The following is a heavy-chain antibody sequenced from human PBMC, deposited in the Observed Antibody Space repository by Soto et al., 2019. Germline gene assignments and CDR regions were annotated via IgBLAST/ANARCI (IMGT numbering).Heavy chain of an antibody. CDR1: GFSLSNARMG. D-gene: IGHD4-17*01. CDR2: IFSNDEK. Sequence: QVTLKESGPVLVKPTETLTLTCTVSGFSLSNARMGVSWIRQPPGKALEWLAHIFSNDEKSYSTSLKSRLTISKHTSKSQVVLTITNIDPADTATYSCARSEYGDYCTSFDYWGQGTLVTVSS. J-gene: IGHJ4*02. V-gene: IGHV2-26*01. CDR3: ARSEYGDYCTSFDY.